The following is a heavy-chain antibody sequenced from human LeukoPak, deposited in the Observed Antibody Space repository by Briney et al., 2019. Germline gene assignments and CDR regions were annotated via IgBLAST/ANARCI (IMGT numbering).Heavy chain of an antibody. V-gene: IGHV3-48*02. CDR2: ISTTSTTV. D-gene: IGHD3-16*01. J-gene: IGHJ6*02. CDR3: ARVRGGSYCYAMDV. Sequence: GGSLRLSCAASGFTFNDYSMTWVRQAPGKGLEWVSYISTTSTTVFYADSVKGRFTVSRDNDKNSLHLQVNSLRDEDTAIYYCARVRGGSYCYAMDVWGQGTTVTVSS. CDR1: GFTFNDYS.